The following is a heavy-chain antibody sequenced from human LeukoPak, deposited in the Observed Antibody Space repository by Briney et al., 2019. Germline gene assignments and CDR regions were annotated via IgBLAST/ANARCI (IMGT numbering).Heavy chain of an antibody. D-gene: IGHD3-16*02. CDR1: GYTFTSYG. V-gene: IGHV1-18*01. Sequence: ASVKVSCKASGYTFTSYGICWVRQAPGQGLEWMGWISAYNGNTNYAQKLQGRVTMTTDTSTSTAYMELRSLRSDDTAVYYCARGGDYVWGSYRRPPLFDYWGQGTLVTVSS. CDR2: ISAYNGNT. CDR3: ARGGDYVWGSYRRPPLFDY. J-gene: IGHJ4*02.